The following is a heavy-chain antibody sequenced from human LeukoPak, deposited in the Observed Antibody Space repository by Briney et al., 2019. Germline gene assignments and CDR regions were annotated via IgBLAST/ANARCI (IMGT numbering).Heavy chain of an antibody. V-gene: IGHV3-21*01. CDR3: ASDPGIAAAYPY. CDR1: DSTFSSYS. D-gene: IGHD6-13*01. J-gene: IGHJ4*02. CDR2: FSSSTIYI. Sequence: GGLLRSSCGASDSTFSSYSMNGVRKAPGKGLGRVSSFSSSTIYIYNADSVKGRFTISNDNANNSLYLQMNSLRAEDTALYCWASDPGIAAAYPYWGQGTLVTVSS.